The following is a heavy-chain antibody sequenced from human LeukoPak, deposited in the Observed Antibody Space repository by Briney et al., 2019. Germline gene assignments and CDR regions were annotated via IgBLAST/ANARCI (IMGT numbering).Heavy chain of an antibody. Sequence: SVKVSCKASGGTFSSYAISWVRQAPGQGLEWMGRIIPILGIANYAQKFQGRVTITADKSTSTAYMELSSLRSDDTAVYYCARGPSYYYDSSGYYPYAPDYWGQGTLVTVSS. J-gene: IGHJ4*02. CDR1: GGTFSSYA. CDR2: IIPILGIA. V-gene: IGHV1-69*04. D-gene: IGHD3-22*01. CDR3: ARGPSYYYDSSGYYPYAPDY.